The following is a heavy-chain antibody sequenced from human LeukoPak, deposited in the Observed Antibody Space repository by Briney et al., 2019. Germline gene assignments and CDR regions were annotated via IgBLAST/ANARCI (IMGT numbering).Heavy chain of an antibody. CDR3: AKDQGGDGNPGR. CDR2: IRNDGKNK. CDR1: GFSFSSYG. D-gene: IGHD1-1*01. V-gene: IGHV3-30*02. Sequence: PGGSLRLSCAASGFSFSSYGIHWVRQAPGKGLEWVAYIRNDGKNKYYADSVKGRFTISRDNSKNTLYLQMNSLKPEDTAVYYCAKDQGGDGNPGRWGQGTLVTVSS. J-gene: IGHJ4*02.